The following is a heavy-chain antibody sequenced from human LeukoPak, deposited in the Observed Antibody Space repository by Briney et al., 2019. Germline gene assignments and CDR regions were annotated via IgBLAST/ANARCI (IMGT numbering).Heavy chain of an antibody. J-gene: IGHJ4*02. D-gene: IGHD3-10*01. CDR3: AKSHTMVRGDDLGY. Sequence: GGSLRLSCAASGFTFSSYGMHWVRQAPGKGLEWVAFIRYDGSNKYYADSVKGRFTTSRDNSKNTLYLQMNSLRAEDTAVYYCAKSHTMVRGDDLGYWGQGTLVTVST. V-gene: IGHV3-30*02. CDR2: IRYDGSNK. CDR1: GFTFSSYG.